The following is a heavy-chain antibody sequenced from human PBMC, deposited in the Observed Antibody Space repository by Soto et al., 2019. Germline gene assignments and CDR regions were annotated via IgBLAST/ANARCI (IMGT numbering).Heavy chain of an antibody. V-gene: IGHV3-7*04. CDR3: ARDSVRVYSCSPF. CDR1: GFSFSPYW. D-gene: IGHD6-6*01. CDR2: INQDGSET. Sequence: EVQLVESGGGLVQPGGSLRLSSAVSGFSFSPYWLNWFRQAPGKGLEWVANINQDGSETYYVDSVEGRFTISRDKAKNTLFLHMTKLIAQDTAVYFGARDSVRVYSCSPFWGLGTLVTVSS. J-gene: IGHJ4*02.